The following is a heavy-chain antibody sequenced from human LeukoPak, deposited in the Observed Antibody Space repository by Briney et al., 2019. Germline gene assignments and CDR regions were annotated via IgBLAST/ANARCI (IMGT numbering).Heavy chain of an antibody. CDR1: GGSISSYY. J-gene: IGHJ4*02. CDR3: ARVPNFDSSAYVPRPMRE. D-gene: IGHD3-22*01. V-gene: IGHV4-59*01. CDR2: IYYSGTT. Sequence: SETLSLTCTVSGGSISSYYWSWIRQPPGKGLVWIGDIYYSGTTNYNPSLKSPVTISIDTSKNQFSLKLSSVTAADTAVYYCARVPNFDSSAYVPRPMREWGQGTLVTVSS.